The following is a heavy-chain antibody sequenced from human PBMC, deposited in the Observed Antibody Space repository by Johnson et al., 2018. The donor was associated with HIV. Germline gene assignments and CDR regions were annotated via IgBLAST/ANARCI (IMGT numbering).Heavy chain of an antibody. Sequence: QVQLVESGGGVVQPGGSLRLSCAASGFTFRSYGMHWVRQAPGKGLEWVANIKQDGSEKYYADSVKGRFTISRDNSKNTLYLQMNSLRAEDTAVYYCAKGGRFDAFDIWGQGTMVTVSS. V-gene: IGHV3-30*02. CDR1: GFTFRSYG. CDR3: AKGGRFDAFDI. CDR2: IKQDGSEK. J-gene: IGHJ3*02. D-gene: IGHD3-16*01.